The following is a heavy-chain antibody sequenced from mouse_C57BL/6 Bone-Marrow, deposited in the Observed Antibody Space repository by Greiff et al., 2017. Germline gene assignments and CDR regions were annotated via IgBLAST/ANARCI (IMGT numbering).Heavy chain of an antibody. CDR1: GYAFTSYW. J-gene: IGHJ2*01. CDR2: IYPGDGDT. CDR3: ASDWDYFDY. Sequence: QVQLQESGAELVKPGASVKISCKASGYAFTSYWMNWVKQRPGKGLEWIGQIYPGDGDTNYNGKFKGKATLTADQSSSTAYMHLSSLTADDSAVYFCASDWDYFDYWGQGTTLTVSS. V-gene: IGHV1-80*01. D-gene: IGHD4-1*01.